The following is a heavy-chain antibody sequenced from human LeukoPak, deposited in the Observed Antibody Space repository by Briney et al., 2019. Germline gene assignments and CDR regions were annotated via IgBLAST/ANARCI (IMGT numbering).Heavy chain of an antibody. CDR3: ARDFVLDSYGSINDAFDI. V-gene: IGHV1-46*01. D-gene: IGHD5-18*01. CDR1: GYTFTSHF. CDR2: INPSGGGP. Sequence: ASVKVSCKASGYTFTSHFIHWVRQAPGQGLEWMGIINPSGGGPTYVQEFQGRVTMSRDTSTSTIYMELRSLRSEDTAVYYCARDFVLDSYGSINDAFDIWGQGTMVTVSS. J-gene: IGHJ3*02.